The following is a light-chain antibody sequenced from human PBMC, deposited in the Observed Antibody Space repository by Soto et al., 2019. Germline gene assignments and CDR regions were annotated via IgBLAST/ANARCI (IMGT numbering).Light chain of an antibody. Sequence: DAEMTQSATTRFGSVGDRVTITCQASPTIPIWLAWYQHKPKTAPKLLIYQASTLKSGVPSRFSVSGSDTEFTLTIISLQPDDFATYYCQHYNSYPEACGQGTK. J-gene: IGKJ1*01. CDR3: QHYNSYPEA. CDR1: PTIPIW. CDR2: QAS. V-gene: IGKV1-5*03.